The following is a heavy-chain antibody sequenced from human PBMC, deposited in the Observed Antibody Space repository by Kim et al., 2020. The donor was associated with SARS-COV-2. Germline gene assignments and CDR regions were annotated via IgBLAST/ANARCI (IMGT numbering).Heavy chain of an antibody. CDR2: IKQEGSEK. D-gene: IGHD6-13*01. CDR3: ATSPYSSSWFFPPG. Sequence: GGSLRLSCAASGFTFSSYWMSWVRQAPGKGLEWVANIKQEGSEKYYVDSVKGRFTISRDNAKNSLYLQMNSLRAENTAVYYCATSPYSSSWFFPPGWGQGTLGTVSS. CDR1: GFTFSSYW. J-gene: IGHJ4*02. V-gene: IGHV3-7*01.